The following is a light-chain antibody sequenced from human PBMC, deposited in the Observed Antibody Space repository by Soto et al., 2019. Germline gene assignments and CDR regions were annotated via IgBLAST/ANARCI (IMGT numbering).Light chain of an antibody. CDR1: HSVTIGY. CDR3: QQYGSSPPRT. Sequence: IVLKQSAGALSLSPLERPTLSFISIHSVTIGYLAWFQQKPGQAPRLLIYDASNRATGIPARFSGSGSGTDFTLTISSLEPEDFAVYYCQQYGSSPPRTFGQGTKVDIK. CDR2: DAS. V-gene: IGKV3-20*01. J-gene: IGKJ1*01.